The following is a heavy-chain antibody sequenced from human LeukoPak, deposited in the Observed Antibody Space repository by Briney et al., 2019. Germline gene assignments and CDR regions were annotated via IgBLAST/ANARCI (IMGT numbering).Heavy chain of an antibody. CDR1: GFTFDDYA. V-gene: IGHV3-9*01. D-gene: IGHD4-23*01. CDR3: ARDLLGGNQGFDY. J-gene: IGHJ4*02. Sequence: PGGSLRLSCAASGFTFDDYAMRWVRQAPGKGLEWVSGISWNSGSIGYADSVKGRFTISRDNAKNSLYLQMNSLRAEDTALYHCARDLLGGNQGFDYWGQGTLVTVSS. CDR2: ISWNSGSI.